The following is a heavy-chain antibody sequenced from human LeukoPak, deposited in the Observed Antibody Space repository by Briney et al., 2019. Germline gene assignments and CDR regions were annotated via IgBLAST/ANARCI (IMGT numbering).Heavy chain of an antibody. CDR1: GGTFSSCA. CDR3: ALQPRYFDWFLV. D-gene: IGHD3-9*01. CDR2: IIPIFGTA. Sequence: SVKVSCKASGGTFSSCAINWVRQAPGQGLEWMGGIIPIFGTANYAQKFQGRVTITADESTSTAYMELSSLRSEDTAVYYCALQPRYFDWFLVWGQGTLVTVSS. V-gene: IGHV1-69*13. J-gene: IGHJ4*02.